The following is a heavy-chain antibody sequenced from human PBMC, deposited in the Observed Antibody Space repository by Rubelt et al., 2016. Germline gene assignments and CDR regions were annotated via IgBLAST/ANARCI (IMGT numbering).Heavy chain of an antibody. CDR1: GFTVSSNY. CDR3: ARENDCSSVSCR. D-gene: IGHD2-2*01. Sequence: EVQLVESGGGLIQPGGSLRLSCAASGFTVSSNYMSWVRQAPGKGLEWVSGISGWGGDTYYADSVKGRFTISRDNSKNTIYLQMNSLRAEDTAVYYCARENDCSSVSCRWGQGTTVTVSS. V-gene: IGHV3-53*01. J-gene: IGHJ3*01. CDR2: SGWGGDT.